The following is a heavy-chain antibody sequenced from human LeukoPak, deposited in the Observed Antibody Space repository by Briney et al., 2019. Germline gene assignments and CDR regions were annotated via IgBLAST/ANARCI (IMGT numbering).Heavy chain of an antibody. Sequence: GGSLRLSCAASGFTFRSYEMNWVRQAPGKGLEWVSYISSSGSTIYYADSVKGRFTISRDNAKNSLYLQMNSLRAEDTAVYYCARDSESYWHDAFDIWGQGTMVTVSS. D-gene: IGHD1-26*01. J-gene: IGHJ3*02. CDR1: GFTFRSYE. CDR2: ISSSGSTI. V-gene: IGHV3-48*03. CDR3: ARDSESYWHDAFDI.